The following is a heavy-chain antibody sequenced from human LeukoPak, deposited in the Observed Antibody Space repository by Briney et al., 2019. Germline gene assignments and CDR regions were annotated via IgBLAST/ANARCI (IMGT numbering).Heavy chain of an antibody. CDR1: GFLLGDHA. CDR3: ARDSLPTFSGYYYCMDV. J-gene: IGHJ6*03. V-gene: IGHV3-49*04. Sequence: PGGSLRLSCTGSGFLLGDHAVSWVRQAPGKGLECIGFIRSKTYGGTPEYAASVKDRFTISRDDSNSIAYLQMNSLKTEDTAIYYCARDSLPTFSGYYYCMDVWGKGTTVAISS. CDR2: IRSKTYGGTP.